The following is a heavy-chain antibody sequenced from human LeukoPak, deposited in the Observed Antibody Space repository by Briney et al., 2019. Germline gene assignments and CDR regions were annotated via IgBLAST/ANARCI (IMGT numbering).Heavy chain of an antibody. D-gene: IGHD5-18*01. J-gene: IGHJ4*02. CDR2: VYSSGST. CDR3: ARTVGYGSSYYFDF. Sequence: SETLSLTCTVSGGSISNYYWSWIRQPAGKGLEWIGRVYSSGSTNYNPSLESRVTMSVDASKNQFSLNLSSVTAADTAVYYCARTVGYGSSYYFDFWGRGTLVTVSS. V-gene: IGHV4-4*07. CDR1: GGSISNYY.